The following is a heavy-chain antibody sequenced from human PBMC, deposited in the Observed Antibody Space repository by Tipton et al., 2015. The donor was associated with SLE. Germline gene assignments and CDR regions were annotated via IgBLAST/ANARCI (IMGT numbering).Heavy chain of an antibody. CDR2: IYTSGST. Sequence: TLSLTCTVSGGSISSYYWSWIRQPAGKGLEWIGRIYTSGSTNYNPPLKSRVTMSVDTSKNQLSLNLSSVTAADTAVYYCATTRDYGDYGHYYMDVWGKGTTVTVSS. D-gene: IGHD4-17*01. V-gene: IGHV4-4*07. CDR3: ATTRDYGDYGHYYMDV. CDR1: GGSISSYY. J-gene: IGHJ6*03.